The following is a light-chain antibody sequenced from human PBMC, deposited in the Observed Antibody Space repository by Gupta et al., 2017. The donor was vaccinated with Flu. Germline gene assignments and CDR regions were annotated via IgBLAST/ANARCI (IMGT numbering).Light chain of an antibody. CDR3: VLYMSSGSWV. J-gene: IGLJ3*02. V-gene: IGLV8-61*01. CDR1: SDSVSTTYY. Sequence: LTCGLSSDSVSTTYYPSWYQQTPGQAPRTVIYSTNTRSSGVPDRFFGSILGNKAALTITGAQADDESDYYCVLYMSSGSWVFGGGTKLTVL. CDR2: STN.